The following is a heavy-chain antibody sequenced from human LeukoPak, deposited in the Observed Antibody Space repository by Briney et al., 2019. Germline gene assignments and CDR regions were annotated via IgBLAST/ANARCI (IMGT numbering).Heavy chain of an antibody. V-gene: IGHV4-4*07. CDR3: ARVALYGSQTKGAFDI. Sequence: SETLSLTCTVSGGSISSYYWSWIRQPAGKGLEWIGRIYTSGSTNYNPSLKSRVTMSVDTSKNQFSLKLSSVNAADTAVYYCARVALYGSQTKGAFDIWGQGRMVTVSS. J-gene: IGHJ3*02. CDR1: GGSISSYY. D-gene: IGHD3-10*01. CDR2: IYTSGST.